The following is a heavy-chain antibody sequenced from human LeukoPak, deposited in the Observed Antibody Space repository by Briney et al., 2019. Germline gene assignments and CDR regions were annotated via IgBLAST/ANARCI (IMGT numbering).Heavy chain of an antibody. V-gene: IGHV1-69*05. D-gene: IGHD3-3*01. CDR2: IIPIFGTA. J-gene: IGHJ4*02. CDR1: GGTFSSYA. CDR3: ASGEWYFDY. Sequence: GASVKVSCKASGGTFSSYAISWVRQTPGQGLEWMGRIIPIFGTANYAQKFQGRVTITTDESTSTAYMELSSLRSEDTAVYYCASGEWYFDYWGQGTLVTVSS.